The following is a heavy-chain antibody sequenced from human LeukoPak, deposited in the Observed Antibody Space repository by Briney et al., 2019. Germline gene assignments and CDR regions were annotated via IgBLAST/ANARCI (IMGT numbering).Heavy chain of an antibody. J-gene: IGHJ4*02. Sequence: PSETLSLTCTVSGGSISSSGYYWGWIRQPPGKGLEWIGSIYYSGSTYYNPSLKSRVTISVDTSKNQFSLKLSSVTAADTAVYYCARRAVRGNFDYWGQGTLVTVSS. CDR3: ARRAVRGNFDY. CDR2: IYYSGST. V-gene: IGHV4-39*01. D-gene: IGHD3-10*01. CDR1: GGSISSSGYY.